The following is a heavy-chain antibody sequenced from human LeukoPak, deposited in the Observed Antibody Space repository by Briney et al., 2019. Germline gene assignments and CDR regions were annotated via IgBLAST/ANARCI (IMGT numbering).Heavy chain of an antibody. V-gene: IGHV5-51*01. Sequence: GEPLKISCKGSGSTFSSSWIGWVRQMPGKGLEWMGIIYPGDSDTRYSPSFQGQVTISADKSINTAYLQWSSLKATDTGIYYCARQYGRPFDYWGQGTLVTVSS. CDR1: GSTFSSSW. D-gene: IGHD4-17*01. J-gene: IGHJ4*02. CDR2: IYPGDSDT. CDR3: ARQYGRPFDY.